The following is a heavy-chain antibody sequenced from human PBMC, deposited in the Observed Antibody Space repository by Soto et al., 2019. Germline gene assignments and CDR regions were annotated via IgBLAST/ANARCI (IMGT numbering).Heavy chain of an antibody. V-gene: IGHV2-5*01. D-gene: IGHD2-2*01. Sequence: SGPTLVNPTQTLTLTCTFSGFSLTTSGVGVGWIRQPPGKALEWLALIYWNDDKRYSPSLRGRLTITKDTSKNQVVLAMTNMDPVDTAAYYCAHHTITPATNWFDPWGLGTLVTVSS. CDR1: GFSLTTSGVG. J-gene: IGHJ5*02. CDR3: AHHTITPATNWFDP. CDR2: IYWNDDK.